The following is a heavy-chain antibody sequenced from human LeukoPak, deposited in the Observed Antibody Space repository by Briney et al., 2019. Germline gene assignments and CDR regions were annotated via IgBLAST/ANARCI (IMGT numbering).Heavy chain of an antibody. Sequence: GESLRLSCAGSGFTFRSYAMHWVRQAPGKGLEWVGVISYDGSNKYCADSGRFTISRDNSKNTLYLQMNSLRAEDTAVYYCARAPALEGASKAYFEYWGQGTLVTVSS. CDR3: ARAPALEGASKAYFEY. D-gene: IGHD1-26*01. V-gene: IGHV3-30*04. J-gene: IGHJ4*02. CDR1: GFTFRSYA. CDR2: ISYDGSNK.